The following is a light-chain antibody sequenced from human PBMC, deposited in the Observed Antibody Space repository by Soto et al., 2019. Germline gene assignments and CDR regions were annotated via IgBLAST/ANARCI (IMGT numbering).Light chain of an antibody. CDR3: QQYGSTPRYT. Sequence: EVVLTQSPSTLSLSPGERATLSCRASQSISNNYLAWYQHRPGQDPRLLIYGASKRATGIPDRFSGSGSGTVLTLTISGLEREDFAVYYCQQYGSTPRYTFGQGTKLEI. J-gene: IGKJ2*01. CDR1: QSISNNY. CDR2: GAS. V-gene: IGKV3-20*01.